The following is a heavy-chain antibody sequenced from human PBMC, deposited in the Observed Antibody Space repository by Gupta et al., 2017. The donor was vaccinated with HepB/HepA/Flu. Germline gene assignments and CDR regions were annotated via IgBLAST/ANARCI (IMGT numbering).Heavy chain of an antibody. D-gene: IGHD2-2*01. V-gene: IGHV3-30*03. CDR1: GFNFITYG. CDR2: ISYDGSNK. J-gene: IGHJ4*02. Sequence: QVQLVESGGGVVQPGRSLRLSCAASGFNFITYGMPWVRQAPGKGLELVALISYDGSNKYFADSVKCRFTISRDNSKDTLYLQMNSLRPEDTAVYYCARDHCTTTSYSHYYFDFWGQRTLVTVSS. CDR3: ARDHCTTTSYSHYYFDF.